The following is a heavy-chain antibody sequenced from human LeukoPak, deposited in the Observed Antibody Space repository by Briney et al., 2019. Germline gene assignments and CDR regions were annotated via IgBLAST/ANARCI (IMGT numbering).Heavy chain of an antibody. J-gene: IGHJ3*02. Sequence: PGGSLRLSCAASGFTFSSYSMNWVRQAPGKGLEWVSSISSSSYIYYADSVKGRFTISRDNAKNSLYLQMNSLRAEDTAVYYCAREGVRGSYSNDAFDIWGQGTMVTVSS. CDR2: ISSSSYI. D-gene: IGHD1-26*01. V-gene: IGHV3-21*01. CDR1: GFTFSSYS. CDR3: AREGVRGSYSNDAFDI.